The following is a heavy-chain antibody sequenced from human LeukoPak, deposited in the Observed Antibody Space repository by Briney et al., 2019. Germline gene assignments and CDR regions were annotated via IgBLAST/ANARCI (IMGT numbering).Heavy chain of an antibody. Sequence: SETLSLTYTVSGYSISSGYYWGWIRQPPGKGLEWIGSIFHTGNTYYNPSLKSRVTISVDTSKNQFSLKLSSVTAADTAVYYCARRRNYGGNSGGLDYWGQGTLVTVSS. CDR1: GYSISSGYY. CDR3: ARRRNYGGNSGGLDY. V-gene: IGHV4-38-2*02. CDR2: IFHTGNT. D-gene: IGHD4-23*01. J-gene: IGHJ4*02.